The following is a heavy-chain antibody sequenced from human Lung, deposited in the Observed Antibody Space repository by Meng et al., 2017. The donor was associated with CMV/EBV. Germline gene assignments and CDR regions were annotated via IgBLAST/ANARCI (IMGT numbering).Heavy chain of an antibody. J-gene: IGHJ6*02. CDR1: GGTFSSYA. CDR2: IIPIFGIA. V-gene: IGHV1-69*05. Sequence: SVKVSCKTYGGTFSSYAFSWVRQAPGQGLEWMGGIIPIFGIANYAQKFQGRVTITTDESTSTAYMELSSLRSEDTAVYYCARDRTGDCSSTSCYNYYYYYGMDVWGPGTTVTVSS. CDR3: ARDRTGDCSSTSCYNYYYYYGMDV. D-gene: IGHD2-2*02.